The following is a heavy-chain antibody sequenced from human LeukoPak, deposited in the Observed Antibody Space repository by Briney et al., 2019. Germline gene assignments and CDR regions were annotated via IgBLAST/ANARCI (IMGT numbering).Heavy chain of an antibody. CDR3: AKNYGGVDY. Sequence: GGSLRLSCAASRFTFSSYAMSWVRQAPGKGLEWVSTFSGTSSTSYADAVKGRVTISRDNSKNTLYLQMNSLRAEDTAVYYCAKNYGGVDYWGQGTLVTVSS. CDR2: FSGTSST. CDR1: RFTFSSYA. J-gene: IGHJ4*02. V-gene: IGHV3-23*01. D-gene: IGHD4-23*01.